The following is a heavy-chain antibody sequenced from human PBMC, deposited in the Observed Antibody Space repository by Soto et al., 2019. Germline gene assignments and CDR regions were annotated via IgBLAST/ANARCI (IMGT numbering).Heavy chain of an antibody. V-gene: IGHV4-39*01. CDR3: ARHPSDFWFDP. CDR1: GGSVSSSNYF. J-gene: IGHJ5*02. D-gene: IGHD2-21*02. CDR2: IYYSGST. Sequence: SETLSLTCTFSGGSVSSSNYFWGWVRQPPGKGLEWIGSIYYSGSTYYNPSLKSRVTVSVDTSKNQFSLKLSSVTAADTAVYYCARHPSDFWFDPWGQGTLVTVSS.